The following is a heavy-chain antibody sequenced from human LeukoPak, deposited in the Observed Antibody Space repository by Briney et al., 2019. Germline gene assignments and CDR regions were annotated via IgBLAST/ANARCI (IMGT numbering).Heavy chain of an antibody. CDR3: ARDNGYLQYSSSLDY. V-gene: IGHV3-33*01. CDR2: IWYDGSNK. Sequence: PGGSLILSCAASGFTFSSYGMHWVRQAPGKGLEWVAVIWYDGSNKYYADSVKGRFTISRDNSKNTLYLQMNSLRAEDTAVYYCARDNGYLQYSSSLDYWGQGTLVTVSS. CDR1: GFTFSSYG. D-gene: IGHD6-6*01. J-gene: IGHJ4*02.